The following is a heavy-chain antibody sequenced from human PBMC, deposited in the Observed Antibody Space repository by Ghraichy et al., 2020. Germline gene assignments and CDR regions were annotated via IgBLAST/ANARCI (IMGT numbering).Heavy chain of an antibody. J-gene: IGHJ6*02. CDR2: IKEDGSEK. Sequence: GESLNISCAAFGFIFSSYWMSWVRQTPGKGLEWVANIKEDGSEKYYVDSVKGRFTVSRDNAKQSLYLQMNSLRTEDTAVYYCVGTYYGLDVWGQGTTVTVSS. CDR1: GFIFSSYW. CDR3: VGTYYGLDV. V-gene: IGHV3-7*03.